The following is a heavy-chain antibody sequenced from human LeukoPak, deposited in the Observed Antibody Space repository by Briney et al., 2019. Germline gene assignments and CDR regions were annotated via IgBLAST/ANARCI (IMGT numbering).Heavy chain of an antibody. D-gene: IGHD2-21*02. J-gene: IGHJ4*02. CDR3: AKAWVVTAIIRESFDY. V-gene: IGHV3-23*01. CDR2: ISGSGGST. CDR1: GFTFSSYA. Sequence: GGSLRLSCAASGFTFSSYAMSWVRQAPGKGLEWVSAISGSGGSTYYADSVKDRFTISRDNSKNTLYLQMNSLRAEDTAVYYCAKAWVVTAIIRESFDYWGQGTLVTVSS.